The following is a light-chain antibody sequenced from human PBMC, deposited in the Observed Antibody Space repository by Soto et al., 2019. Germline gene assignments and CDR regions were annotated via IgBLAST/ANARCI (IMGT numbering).Light chain of an antibody. V-gene: IGKV1-33*01. J-gene: IGKJ5*01. CDR3: QQYDNLPIT. CDR2: AAS. CDR1: QDITTY. Sequence: DIQMTQSPSSLSASVGDRVTITCQASQDITTYLNWYQQKPGKAPKLLMYAASNPQTGVPSRFSGRGSGTHFTFTISSLQPEDIATYYCQQYDNLPITFGQGTRLEIK.